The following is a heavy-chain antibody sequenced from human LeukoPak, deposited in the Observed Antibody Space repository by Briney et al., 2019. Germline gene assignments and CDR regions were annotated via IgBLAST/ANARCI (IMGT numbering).Heavy chain of an antibody. CDR2: IIPMFGTA. J-gene: IGHJ4*02. CDR1: GGTFSSYA. Sequence: SVNVSCKASGGTFSSYAISWVRQAPGQGLEWMGGIIPMFGTANYAQKFQGRVMLTPDEYTSTAYMELSSLRSEDTTVYYCARWTIVATTYYFDYWGQGTLVTVSS. CDR3: ARWTIVATTYYFDY. D-gene: IGHD5-12*01. V-gene: IGHV1-69*01.